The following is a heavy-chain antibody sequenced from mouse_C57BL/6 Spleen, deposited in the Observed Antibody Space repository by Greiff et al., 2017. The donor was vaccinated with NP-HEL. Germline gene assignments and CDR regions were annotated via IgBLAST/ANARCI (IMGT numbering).Heavy chain of an antibody. CDR3: ARGGVTGTDY. J-gene: IGHJ2*01. V-gene: IGHV1-54*01. Sequence: QVQLQQSGAELVRPGTSVKVSCKASGYAFTNYLIEWVKQRPGQGLEWIGVINPGSGGTNYNEKFKGKATLTADKSSSTAYMQLSSLTSEDSAVYVCARGGVTGTDYWGQGTTLTVSS. CDR1: GYAFTNYL. CDR2: INPGSGGT. D-gene: IGHD4-1*01.